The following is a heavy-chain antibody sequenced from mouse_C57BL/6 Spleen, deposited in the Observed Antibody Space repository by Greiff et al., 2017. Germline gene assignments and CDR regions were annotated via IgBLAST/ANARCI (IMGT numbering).Heavy chain of an antibody. V-gene: IGHV1-82*01. CDR1: GYAFSSSW. CDR2: IYPGDGDT. CDR3: ARSGYDYDLD. D-gene: IGHD2-4*01. Sequence: VQLVESGPELVKPGASVKISCKASGYAFSSSWMNWVKQRPGKGLEWIGRIYPGDGDTNYNGKFKGKATLTADKSSSTAYMQLSSLTSEDSAVYFCARSGYDYDLDWGQGTTLTVSS. J-gene: IGHJ2*01.